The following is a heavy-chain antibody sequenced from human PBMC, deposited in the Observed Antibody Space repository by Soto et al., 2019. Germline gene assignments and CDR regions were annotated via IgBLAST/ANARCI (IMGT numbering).Heavy chain of an antibody. J-gene: IGHJ6*02. CDR2: ISYDGSNK. D-gene: IGHD2-2*01. CDR1: GFTFSSYA. CDR3: ARTRDIVVVPAAQPTYYGMAV. Sequence: QVQLVESGGGVVQPGRSLRLSCAASGFTFSSYAMHWVRQAPGKGLEWVAVISYDGSNKYYADSVKGRFTISRDNSKNTLYLQMNSLRAEDTAVYYCARTRDIVVVPAAQPTYYGMAVWGQGTTVTVSS. V-gene: IGHV3-30-3*01.